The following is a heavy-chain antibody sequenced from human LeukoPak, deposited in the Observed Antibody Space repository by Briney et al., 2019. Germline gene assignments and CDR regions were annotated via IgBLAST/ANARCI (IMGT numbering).Heavy chain of an antibody. J-gene: IGHJ4*02. CDR1: GYTFTSFY. Sequence: ASVKVSCKASGYTFTSFYVHWVRQAPGQGLEWMGIINPSGGGTSYAQKFQGRVTMTRDMSTSTVDMELSSLRSEDTAVYYCARALYSSTWYVLNYWGQGTLVTVSS. D-gene: IGHD6-13*01. CDR2: INPSGGGT. CDR3: ARALYSSTWYVLNY. V-gene: IGHV1-46*01.